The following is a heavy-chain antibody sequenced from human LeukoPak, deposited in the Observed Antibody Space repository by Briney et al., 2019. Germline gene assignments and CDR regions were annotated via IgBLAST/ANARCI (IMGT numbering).Heavy chain of an antibody. V-gene: IGHV3-43*02. CDR3: ARRGGSSRGSQGDDY. J-gene: IGHJ4*02. CDR1: GFTFDDYA. Sequence: PGGSLRLSCAASGFTFDDYAMHWVRQAPGKGLEWVSLISGDGGSTYYADSVKGRFTISRDNAKNSLFLQMNSLRAEDTAVYYCARRGGSSRGSQGDDYWGQGTLVTVSS. CDR2: ISGDGGST. D-gene: IGHD6-13*01.